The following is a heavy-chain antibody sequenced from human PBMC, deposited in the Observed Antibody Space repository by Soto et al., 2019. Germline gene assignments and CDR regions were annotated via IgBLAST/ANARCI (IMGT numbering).Heavy chain of an antibody. V-gene: IGHV1-3*01. CDR1: GYTYTSYA. CDR2: INAGNGNT. Sequence: ASVKVSCKDSGYTYTSYAMHCVRQAPGQRLEWMGWINAGNGNTKYSQKFQGRVTITRDTSASTAYMELSSLRSEDTAVYYCARDLTYYYGSGVFDYWGHGTLVTVSS. J-gene: IGHJ4*01. D-gene: IGHD3-10*01. CDR3: ARDLTYYYGSGVFDY.